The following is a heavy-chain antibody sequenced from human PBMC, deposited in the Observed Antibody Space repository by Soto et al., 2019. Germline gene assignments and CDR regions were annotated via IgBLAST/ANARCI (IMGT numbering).Heavy chain of an antibody. D-gene: IGHD6-13*01. CDR3: ARDRDNSNWPNFDY. Sequence: QVQLVQSGSEVKKPGSSVKVSCKASGGTFSIYTISWVRQAPGQGLEWMGRVIPIFDVTSYAQRFQGRVTIXAXKSXTPAYMALSSLRSEDTAVYYCARDRDNSNWPNFDYWGQGTLVTVSS. CDR1: GGTFSIYT. CDR2: VIPIFDVT. V-gene: IGHV1-69*02. J-gene: IGHJ4*02.